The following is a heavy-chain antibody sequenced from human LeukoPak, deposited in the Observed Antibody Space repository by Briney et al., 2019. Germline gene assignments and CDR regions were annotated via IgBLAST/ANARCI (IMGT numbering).Heavy chain of an antibody. CDR1: GGSFSGYY. CDR3: ARGYGDYVPYYYYYMDV. D-gene: IGHD4-17*01. Sequence: SETLSLTCAVYGGSFSGYYWSWIRQPPGKGLEWIGEINHSGSTNYNPSLKSRVTISVDTSKNQFSLKLSSVTAADTAVYYCARGYGDYVPYYYYYMDVWGKGTTVTVSS. V-gene: IGHV4-34*01. CDR2: INHSGST. J-gene: IGHJ6*03.